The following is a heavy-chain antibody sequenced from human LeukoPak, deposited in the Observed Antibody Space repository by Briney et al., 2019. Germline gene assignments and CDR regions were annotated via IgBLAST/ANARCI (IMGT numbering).Heavy chain of an antibody. CDR1: GGSTSSTDYY. CDR2: ISYSGST. J-gene: IGHJ4*02. Sequence: PPETLSLTCTVSGGSTSSTDYYWVWTRQPPGKGLEWIGRISYSGSTYYNPPLKSRVTISVDTSRNQFSQKLNTGTATDTAFYYSARRQKANLDYWGQGALVTVST. V-gene: IGHV4-39*01. CDR3: ARRQKANLDY.